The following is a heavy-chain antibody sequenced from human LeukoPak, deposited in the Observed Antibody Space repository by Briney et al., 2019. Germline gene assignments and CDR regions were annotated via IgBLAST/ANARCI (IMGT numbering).Heavy chain of an antibody. CDR2: IIPIFGSP. Sequence: ASVKVSCKASGGAFTFTSYAISWVRQAPGQGLEWMGGIIPIFGSPRYAQKFQGRVTITADESTRTVYMDLSSLRSEDTAVHYCAGFFYDSSNDVFNVWGQGTMVTVSS. CDR3: AGFFYDSSNDVFNV. J-gene: IGHJ3*01. D-gene: IGHD3-22*01. V-gene: IGHV1-69*13. CDR1: GGAFTFTSYA.